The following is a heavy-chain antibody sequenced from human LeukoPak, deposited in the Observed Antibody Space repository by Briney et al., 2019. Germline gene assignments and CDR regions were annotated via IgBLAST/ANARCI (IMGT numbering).Heavy chain of an antibody. CDR1: GGSISSYY. D-gene: IGHD3-10*01. CDR3: ARGRRYRITMVRGVTGGPFDY. V-gene: IGHV4-4*09. Sequence: SETLSLTCTVSGGSISSYYWSWIRQPPGKGLEWIGYIYTSGSTNYNPSLKSRVTVSVDTSKNQYSLKLSSVTAADTAVYYCARGRRYRITMVRGVTGGPFDYWGQGTLVTVSS. J-gene: IGHJ4*02. CDR2: IYTSGST.